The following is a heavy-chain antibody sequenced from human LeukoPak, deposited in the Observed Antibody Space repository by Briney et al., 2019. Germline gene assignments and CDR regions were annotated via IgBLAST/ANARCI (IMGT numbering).Heavy chain of an antibody. D-gene: IGHD3-10*01. CDR2: IYSSGDT. V-gene: IGHV3-53*01. Sequence: PGGSLRLSCAASGFTVSSKYMSWVRQTPGKGLQWVALIYSSGDTYTADSVKGRFSISRDNSENTLYLQMDSLRAEDTAVYYCATGYYFGSGSYGSLDYWGQGTLVTVSS. CDR3: ATGYYFGSGSYGSLDY. J-gene: IGHJ4*02. CDR1: GFTVSSKY.